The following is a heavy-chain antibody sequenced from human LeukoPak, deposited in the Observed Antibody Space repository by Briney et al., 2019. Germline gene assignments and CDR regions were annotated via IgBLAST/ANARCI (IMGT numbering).Heavy chain of an antibody. CDR1: GFTFSSYA. CDR3: TTDVRAAAGTY. J-gene: IGHJ4*02. D-gene: IGHD6-13*01. V-gene: IGHV3-30*04. Sequence: GGSLRLSCAASGFTFSSYAMHWVRQAPGKGLEWVAVISYDGSNKYYADSVKGRFTISRDNSKNTLYLQMNSLKTEDTAVYYCTTDVRAAAGTYWGQGTLVTVSS. CDR2: ISYDGSNK.